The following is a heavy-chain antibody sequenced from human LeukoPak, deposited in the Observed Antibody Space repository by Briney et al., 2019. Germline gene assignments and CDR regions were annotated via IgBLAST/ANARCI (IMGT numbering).Heavy chain of an antibody. D-gene: IGHD5-12*01. CDR2: LYSGSDT. V-gene: IGHV3-53*01. CDR3: ARGGGSGYHVVDY. Sequence: GGSLTLSCAASGFSVSLNYMNWVRQAPGKGLEWVSILYSGSDTYYADSVKGRFTISRDSSKNMLFLHMNSLRAEDTAVYCARGGGSGYHVVDYWGQGTLVTVSS. CDR1: GFSVSLNY. J-gene: IGHJ4*02.